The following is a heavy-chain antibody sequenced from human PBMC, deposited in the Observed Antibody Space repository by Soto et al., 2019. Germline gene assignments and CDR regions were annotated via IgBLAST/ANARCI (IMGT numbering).Heavy chain of an antibody. CDR1: GFTFSSYW. D-gene: IGHD6-19*01. V-gene: IGHV3-7*01. J-gene: IGHJ3*02. CDR2: IKQDGSEK. Sequence: GGSLRLSCAASGFTFSSYWMSRVRQAPGKGLEWVANIKQDGSEKYYVDSVKGRFTISRDNAKNSLYLQMNSLRAEDTAEYYCARSEAVAGQDAFDIWGQGTMVTVSS. CDR3: ARSEAVAGQDAFDI.